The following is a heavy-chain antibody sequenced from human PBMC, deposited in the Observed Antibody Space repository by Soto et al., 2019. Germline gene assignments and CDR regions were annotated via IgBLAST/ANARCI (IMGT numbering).Heavy chain of an antibody. D-gene: IGHD3-10*01. Sequence: QVQLVQSGAEVKKPGASVKVSCKASGYTFTSYGISWVRQAPGQGLEWMGWISAYNGNTNYAQKHQGRVTMTTDTSTSTAYMELRSLRSDDTAVYYCAREWSGELFAYQYYFDYWGQGTLVTVSS. J-gene: IGHJ4*02. CDR3: AREWSGELFAYQYYFDY. CDR1: GYTFTSYG. CDR2: ISAYNGNT. V-gene: IGHV1-18*01.